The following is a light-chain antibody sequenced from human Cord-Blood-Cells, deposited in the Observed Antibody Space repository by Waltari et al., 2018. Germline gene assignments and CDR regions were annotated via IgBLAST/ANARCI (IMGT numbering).Light chain of an antibody. CDR1: KLGDKY. V-gene: IGLV3-1*01. Sequence: SYELTQPHSVSVSPGQTASITCSGDKLGDKYACWYQQKPGQSPVLVIYQDSKRPSGIPERFSGSNSGNTATLTISGTQAMDEADYYCQAWDSSTYNYVFGTGTKVTVL. J-gene: IGLJ1*01. CDR2: QDS. CDR3: QAWDSSTYNYV.